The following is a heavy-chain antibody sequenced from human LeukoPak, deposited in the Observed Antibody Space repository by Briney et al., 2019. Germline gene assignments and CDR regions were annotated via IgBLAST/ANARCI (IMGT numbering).Heavy chain of an antibody. J-gene: IGHJ4*02. D-gene: IGHD3-22*01. V-gene: IGHV3-21*01. CDR2: ISSSSSYI. Sequence: GGSLRLSCAASGFTFSSHSMNWVRQAPGKGLEWVSSISSSSSYIYYADSVKGRFTISRDNAKNSLYLQMNSLRAEDTAVYYCARDTPDYYDSSGPPDYWGQGTLVTVSS. CDR1: GFTFSSHS. CDR3: ARDTPDYYDSSGPPDY.